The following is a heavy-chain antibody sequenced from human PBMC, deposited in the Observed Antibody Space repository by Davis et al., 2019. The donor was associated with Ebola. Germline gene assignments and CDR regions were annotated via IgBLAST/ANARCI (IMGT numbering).Heavy chain of an antibody. CDR1: GFTFSDYY. D-gene: IGHD6-13*01. V-gene: IGHV3-11*04. CDR2: ISSSGSTI. J-gene: IGHJ6*03. Sequence: PGGSLRLSCAASGFTFSDYYMSWIRQAPGKGLEWVSYISSSGSTIYYADSVKGRFTISRDNAKNSLYLQMISLRAEDTAVYYCATALWHSSTYYYMDVWGKGTTVTVSS. CDR3: ATALWHSSTYYYMDV.